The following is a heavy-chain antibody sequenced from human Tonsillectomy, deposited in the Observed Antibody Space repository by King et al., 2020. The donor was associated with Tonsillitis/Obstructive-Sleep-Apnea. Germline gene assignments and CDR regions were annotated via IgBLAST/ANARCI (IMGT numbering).Heavy chain of an antibody. D-gene: IGHD1-26*01. CDR3: ARDIGGSYRSRTFDY. CDR2: INSDGSST. Sequence: VQLVQSGGGLVQPGGSLRLSCAASGFTFSSYWMHWVRQAPGKGLVWVSRINSDGSSTSCADSVKGRFTISRDNAKNTLYLQMNSLRAEDTAVYYCARDIGGSYRSRTFDYWGQGTLVTVSS. V-gene: IGHV3-74*01. CDR1: GFTFSSYW. J-gene: IGHJ4*02.